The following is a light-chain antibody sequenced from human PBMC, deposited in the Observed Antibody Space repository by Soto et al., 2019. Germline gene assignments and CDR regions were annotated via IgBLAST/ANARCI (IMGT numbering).Light chain of an antibody. J-gene: IGKJ1*01. Sequence: AFQMTQSPSSLSASVGDRVTITCRASQGIRNDLGWYQQRPGQAPKLLIYGASSLQSGVPSRFSGSGSGTDFTLTISSLQPEDFATYYCLQDYNYPWTFGQGTKVEIK. CDR1: QGIRND. CDR2: GAS. V-gene: IGKV1-6*01. CDR3: LQDYNYPWT.